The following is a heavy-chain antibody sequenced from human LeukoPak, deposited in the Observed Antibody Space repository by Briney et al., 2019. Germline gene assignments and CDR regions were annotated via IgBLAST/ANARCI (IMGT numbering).Heavy chain of an antibody. D-gene: IGHD2-15*01. CDR1: GFIVSSTY. CDR3: ARGTQVRAAAFRN. CDR2: LHTDDTT. Sequence: GGSLRLSCAASGFIVSSTYMSWVRQAPGKGLEWVSFLHTDDTTYYADPVKGRFTISKDNSKNTLYFQMNSLRVEDTAVYYCARGTQVRAAAFRNLGQGTLVTVSS. V-gene: IGHV3-53*01. J-gene: IGHJ4*02.